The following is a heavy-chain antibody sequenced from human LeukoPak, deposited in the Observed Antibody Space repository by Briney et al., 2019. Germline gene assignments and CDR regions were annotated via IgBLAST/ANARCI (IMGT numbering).Heavy chain of an antibody. CDR1: GFTFSSYA. J-gene: IGHJ6*02. V-gene: IGHV3-30-3*01. Sequence: GGSLRLSCAASGFTFSSYAMHWVRQAPGKGLEWVAVISYDGSNKYYADSVKGRFTISRDNTKNSLYLQMNSLRAEDTALYYCAKDMVRGYYYSGMDVWGPGTTVTVSS. CDR3: AKDMVRGYYYSGMDV. D-gene: IGHD3-10*01. CDR2: ISYDGSNK.